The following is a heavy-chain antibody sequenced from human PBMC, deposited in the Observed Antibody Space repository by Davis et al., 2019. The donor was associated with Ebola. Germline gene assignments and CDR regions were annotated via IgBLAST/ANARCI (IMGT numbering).Heavy chain of an antibody. CDR1: GGTFSSYA. CDR2: IIPILGIA. J-gene: IGHJ6*02. D-gene: IGHD3-22*01. Sequence: SVKVSCKASGGTFSSYAISWVRQAPGQGLEWMGRIIPILGIANYAQKFQGRVTITADKSTSTAYMELRSLRSENTAVYYCARDMKVGRYYYYGMDVWGQGTTVTVSS. V-gene: IGHV1-69*04. CDR3: ARDMKVGRYYYYGMDV.